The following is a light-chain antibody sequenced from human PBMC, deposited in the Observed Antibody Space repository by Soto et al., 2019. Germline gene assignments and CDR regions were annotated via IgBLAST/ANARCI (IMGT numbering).Light chain of an antibody. CDR2: AAS. Sequence: DIQMTQSPSSLSASVGDRVTITCRTRQSIRSSLNWYQQKPGKAPNLLIYAASRLQSGVPSRFSGSGSGTDFTLTISSLQPADFATYYCQQSYSTPFTFGPGTKVDI. CDR3: QQSYSTPFT. V-gene: IGKV1-39*01. CDR1: QSIRSS. J-gene: IGKJ3*01.